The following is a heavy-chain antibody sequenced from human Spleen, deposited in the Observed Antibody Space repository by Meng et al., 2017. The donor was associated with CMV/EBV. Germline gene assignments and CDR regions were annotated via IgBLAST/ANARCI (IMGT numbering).Heavy chain of an antibody. V-gene: IGHV3-15*01. CDR3: NLPYYYDSSGFLDV. CDR2: IRRKTDGGTT. Sequence: GESLKISCAASGFSFSNAWMTWVRQAPGKGLEWVGHIRRKTDGGTTDYAAPVKGRFTISRDDSKNTLYLQMNSLKTEDTAVYYCNLPYYYDSSGFLDVWGQGTTVTVSS. CDR1: GFSFSNAW. D-gene: IGHD3-22*01. J-gene: IGHJ6*02.